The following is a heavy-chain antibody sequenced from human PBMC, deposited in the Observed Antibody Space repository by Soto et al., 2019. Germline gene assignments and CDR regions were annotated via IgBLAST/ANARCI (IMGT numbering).Heavy chain of an antibody. CDR1: GFTVSSNY. V-gene: IGHV3-53*05. CDR2: IRHNGDGI. CDR3: VRDWWGSDY. D-gene: IGHD2-21*01. J-gene: IGHJ4*02. Sequence: GGSLRLSCAASGFTVSSNYMSWVRQAPGKGLEYVAVIRHNGDGIYYGDSVKGRFTVSRDNSKNTLYLQMSSLRAEDTAVYYCVRDWWGSDYQGQATLVTVSS.